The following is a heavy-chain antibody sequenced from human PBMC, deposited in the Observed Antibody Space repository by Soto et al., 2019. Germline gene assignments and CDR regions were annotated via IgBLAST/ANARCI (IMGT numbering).Heavy chain of an antibody. V-gene: IGHV3-7*03. CDR2: IKQDGSEK. CDR1: GFTFSSYW. CDR3: ARDRPRRMVRGVISWFDP. D-gene: IGHD3-10*01. J-gene: IGHJ5*02. Sequence: QPGGSLRLSCAASGFTFSSYWMSWVRQAPGKGLEWVANIKQDGSEKYYVDSVKGRFTISRDNAKNSLYLQMNSLRAEDTAVYYCARDRPRRMVRGVISWFDPWGQGTLVTVSS.